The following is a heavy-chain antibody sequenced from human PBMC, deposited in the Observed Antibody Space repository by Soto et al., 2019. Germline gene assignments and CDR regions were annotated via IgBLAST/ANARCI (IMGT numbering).Heavy chain of an antibody. D-gene: IGHD3-10*01. V-gene: IGHV1-8*01. Sequence: QVQLVQSGAEVKKPGASLKVSCKASGYTFTRYDINWVRQATGQGLEWMGWMNPKSGNTGYARKFQGIFTVTRNTSTSTVYMELRNLRPEDTAVYYCARETRGVLDVWGQGTTVTVSS. CDR3: ARETRGVLDV. CDR2: MNPKSGNT. CDR1: GYTFTRYD. J-gene: IGHJ6*02.